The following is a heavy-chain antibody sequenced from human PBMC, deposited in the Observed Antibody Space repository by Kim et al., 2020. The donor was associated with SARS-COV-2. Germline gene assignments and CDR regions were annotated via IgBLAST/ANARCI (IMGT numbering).Heavy chain of an antibody. V-gene: IGHV7-4-1*02. CDR1: GFTFTNFA. CDR3: MRDKGPGFDVQR. Sequence: ASVKVSCKTSGFTFTNFAMNWVRQAPGRGFEWMGWINTNTGNPTYAPGFRGRFVFSLDTSVTTAYLQISSLEADDTAFYYCMRDKGPGFDVQRWGQGTLVTVSS. CDR2: INTNTGNP. J-gene: IGHJ1*01. D-gene: IGHD3-9*01.